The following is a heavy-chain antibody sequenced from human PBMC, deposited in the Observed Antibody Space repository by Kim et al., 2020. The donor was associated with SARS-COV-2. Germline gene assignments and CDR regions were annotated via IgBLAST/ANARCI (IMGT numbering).Heavy chain of an antibody. Sequence: GGSLRLSCAASGFTFSSYGMHWVRQAPGKGLEWVAVISYDGSNKYYADSVKGRFTISRDNSKNTLYLQMNSLRAEDTAVYYCAKDHVPDIVVVPAGGGFDPWGQGTLVTVSS. CDR1: GFTFSSYG. D-gene: IGHD2-2*01. CDR3: AKDHVPDIVVVPAGGGFDP. J-gene: IGHJ5*02. V-gene: IGHV3-30*18. CDR2: ISYDGSNK.